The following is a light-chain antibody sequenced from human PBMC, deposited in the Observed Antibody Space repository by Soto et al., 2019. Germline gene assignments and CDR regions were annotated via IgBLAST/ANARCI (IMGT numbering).Light chain of an antibody. CDR2: GAS. Sequence: EIVLTQSPGTLSLSPGERATLSFRASQSVINNYLAWYQQKPGQAPRLLIYGASNRATGIPDRFSGSGSGTDFTLTISTLEPEDFAVYYCQQRQYWPPITFGQGTRLEIK. V-gene: IGKV3D-20*02. CDR1: QSVINNY. J-gene: IGKJ5*01. CDR3: QQRQYWPPIT.